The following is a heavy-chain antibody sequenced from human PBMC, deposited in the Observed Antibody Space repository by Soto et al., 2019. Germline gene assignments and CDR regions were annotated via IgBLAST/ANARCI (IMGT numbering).Heavy chain of an antibody. J-gene: IGHJ4*02. Sequence: QVQLLQSGADVKKPGASVRVSCQASGYTFIMYAMPCVRQAPGQRLEWMGWINAGNGNTKYSEKFQGRVTITRDTSAITAYMELSSLRSEDTAVYYWARDGAVVGNINLDYWGQGSLVTVSS. D-gene: IGHD6-19*01. CDR1: GYTFIMYA. V-gene: IGHV1-3*01. CDR3: ARDGAVVGNINLDY. CDR2: INAGNGNT.